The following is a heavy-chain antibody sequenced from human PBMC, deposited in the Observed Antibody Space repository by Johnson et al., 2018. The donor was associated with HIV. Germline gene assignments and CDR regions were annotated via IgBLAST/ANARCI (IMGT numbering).Heavy chain of an antibody. J-gene: IGHJ3*02. Sequence: VQLVESGGGLVQPGRSLRLSCAASGFTFDDYAMHWVRQAPGKGLEWVSVIYSGGSTYYADSVKGRFTISRDNSKNTLYLQMNSLRAEDTAVYYCARDQWMAGDAFDIWGQGTVVTVSS. CDR1: GFTFDDYA. V-gene: IGHV3-66*01. D-gene: IGHD5-24*01. CDR2: IYSGGST. CDR3: ARDQWMAGDAFDI.